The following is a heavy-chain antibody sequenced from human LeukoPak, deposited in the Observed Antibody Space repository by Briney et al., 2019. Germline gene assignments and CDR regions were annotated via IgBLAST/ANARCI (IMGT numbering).Heavy chain of an antibody. V-gene: IGHV3-23*01. Sequence: GGSLRLSCAGSGFTFSIHAMSWVCQAPGKGLEWVPTIGGGDTYYADSVKGRFTISRDDSQSTVHLQMNSLRAEDTALYYCAKDWIPYNRVFDCFDFWGQGTLVTVSS. J-gene: IGHJ4*02. CDR2: IGGGDT. CDR1: GFTFSIHA. CDR3: AKDWIPYNRVFDCFDF. D-gene: IGHD1-1*01.